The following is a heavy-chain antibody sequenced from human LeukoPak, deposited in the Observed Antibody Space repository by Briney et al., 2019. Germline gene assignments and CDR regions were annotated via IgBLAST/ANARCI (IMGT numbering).Heavy chain of an antibody. J-gene: IGHJ5*02. CDR1: GYTFTSYG. V-gene: IGHV1-18*01. CDR3: ARHLYYDFWSGYRNNWFDP. D-gene: IGHD3-3*01. Sequence: ASVKVSCKDSGYTFTSYGISWVRQAPGQGLEWMGWISAYNGNTNYAQKLQGRVTMTTDISTSTAYMELRSLRSDDTAVYYCARHLYYDFWSGYRNNWFDPWGQGTLVTVSS. CDR2: ISAYNGNT.